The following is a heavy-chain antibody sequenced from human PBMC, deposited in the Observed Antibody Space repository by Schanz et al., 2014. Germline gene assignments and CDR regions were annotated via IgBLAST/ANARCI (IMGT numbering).Heavy chain of an antibody. CDR1: GFTFSKYG. CDR2: IWYDGSNK. Sequence: QVQLVESGGGVVQPGRSLRLSCAASGFTFSKYGMHWVRQAPGKGLEWVAVIWYDGSNKDYADSVKGRFTISRDNSKNTLYLQMNSLRAEDTAVYYCARIPTRGLRRQPFDYWGQGTLVTVSS. J-gene: IGHJ4*02. CDR3: ARIPTRGLRRQPFDY. V-gene: IGHV3-33*01. D-gene: IGHD4-17*01.